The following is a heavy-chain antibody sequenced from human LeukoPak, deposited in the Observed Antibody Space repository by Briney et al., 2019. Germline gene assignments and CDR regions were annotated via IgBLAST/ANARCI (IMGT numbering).Heavy chain of an antibody. J-gene: IGHJ3*02. CDR1: GGSISSHY. Sequence: PSETLSLTCTVSGGSISSHYWSWIRQPPGKGLEWIGYIYYSGSTNYNPSLKSRVTISVDTSKNQFSLKLSSVTAADTAVYYCAREATKAARELNDAFDIWGQGTMVTVSS. CDR3: AREATKAARELNDAFDI. CDR2: IYYSGST. D-gene: IGHD6-6*01. V-gene: IGHV4-59*11.